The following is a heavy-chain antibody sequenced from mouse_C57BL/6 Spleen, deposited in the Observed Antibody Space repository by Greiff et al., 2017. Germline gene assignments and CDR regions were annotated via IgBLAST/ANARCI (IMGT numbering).Heavy chain of an antibody. CDR3: ARGITTVADY. CDR1: GYTFTSYW. Sequence: QVQLQQPGAELVRPGSSVKLSCKASGYTFTSYWMHWVKQRPIQGLEWIGNIDPSDSETHYNQKFKDKATLTVDKSSSTAYMQLSSLTSEDSAVYYCARGITTVADYWGQGTTLTVSS. D-gene: IGHD1-1*01. V-gene: IGHV1-52*01. CDR2: IDPSDSET. J-gene: IGHJ2*01.